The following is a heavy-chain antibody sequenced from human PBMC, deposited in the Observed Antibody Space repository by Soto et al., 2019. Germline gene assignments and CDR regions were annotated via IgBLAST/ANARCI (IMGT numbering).Heavy chain of an antibody. CDR1: GGSISSGGYS. Sequence: SETLSLTCTVSGGSISSGGYSWNWIRQPPGKGLEWIGYIYQSGSTYYNPSLKSRVTISVDTSKNQFSLKLSSVTAADTAVYYCARRYGPGFDYWGQGTLVTVSS. J-gene: IGHJ4*02. CDR3: ARRYGPGFDY. D-gene: IGHD4-17*01. V-gene: IGHV4-30-2*01. CDR2: IYQSGST.